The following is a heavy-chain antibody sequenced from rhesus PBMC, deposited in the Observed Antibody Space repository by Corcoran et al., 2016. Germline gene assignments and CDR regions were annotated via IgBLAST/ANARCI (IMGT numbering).Heavy chain of an antibody. V-gene: IGHV4-122*02. CDR1: GGSFSSYW. J-gene: IGHJ6*01. CDR2: ITYSGST. Sequence: QVQLQESGPGLVKPSETLSLTCAVSGGSFSSYWWSWIRQPPGRGLEWIGYITYSGSTSYNPSLKSRVTISRDTSKNQFSLKLSSVTAADTAVYYCARDITGTHYGLDSWGQGVVVTVSS. CDR3: ARDITGTHYGLDS. D-gene: IGHD1-26*01.